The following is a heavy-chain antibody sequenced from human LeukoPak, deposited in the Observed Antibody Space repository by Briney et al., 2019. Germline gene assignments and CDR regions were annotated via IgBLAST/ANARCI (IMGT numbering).Heavy chain of an antibody. CDR1: GYTLTELS. D-gene: IGHD3-3*01. CDR3: ATRYDFWSGYNLYYFDY. CDR2: FDPEDGET. Sequence: ASVKVSCKVSGYTLTELSMHWVRQAPGKGPEWMGGFDPEDGETIYAQKFQGRVTMTEDTSTDTAYMELSSLRSEDTAVYYCATRYDFWSGYNLYYFDYWGQGTLVTVSS. J-gene: IGHJ4*02. V-gene: IGHV1-24*01.